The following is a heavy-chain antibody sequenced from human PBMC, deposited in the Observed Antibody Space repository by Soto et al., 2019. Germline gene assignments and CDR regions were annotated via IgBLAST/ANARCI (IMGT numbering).Heavy chain of an antibody. CDR2: IGAASDT. Sequence: QLGGSLRLSCAASGFTFRNYDMHWVRQAPGEGLEWVSGIGAASDTYYPVSVQGRFTVSRDNAKKSLYLQMNSLRAGDTAVYYCARGVLGPGDYYYGMDVWGQGTTVTVSS. D-gene: IGHD7-27*01. V-gene: IGHV3-13*01. J-gene: IGHJ6*02. CDR3: ARGVLGPGDYYYGMDV. CDR1: GFTFRNYD.